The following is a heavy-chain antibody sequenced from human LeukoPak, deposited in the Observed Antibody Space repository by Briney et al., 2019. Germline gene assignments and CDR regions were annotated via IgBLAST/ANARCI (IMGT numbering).Heavy chain of an antibody. CDR2: ISYDGSNK. CDR1: GFTFSSYA. V-gene: IGHV3-30-3*01. D-gene: IGHD6-19*01. CDR3: ALSVVETIAVAGTGDY. J-gene: IGHJ4*02. Sequence: GGSLRLSCAASGFTFSSYAMHWVRQAPGKGLEWVAVISYDGSNKYYADSVKGRFTISRDNSKNTLYLQMNSLRAEDTAVYYCALSVVETIAVAGTGDYWGQGTLVTVSS.